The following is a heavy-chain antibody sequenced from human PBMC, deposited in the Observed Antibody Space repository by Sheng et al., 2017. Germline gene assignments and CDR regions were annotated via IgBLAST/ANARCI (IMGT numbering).Heavy chain of an antibody. V-gene: IGHV4-39*07. CDR3: AREPFGFTMIVVALNWFDP. CDR1: GGSISSSSYY. Sequence: QLQLQESGPGLVKPSETLSLTCTVSGGSISSSSYYWGWIRQPPGKGLEWIGSIYYSGSTYYNPSLKSRVTISVDTSKNQFSLKLSSVTAADTAVYYCAREPFGFTMIVVALNWFDPWGQGTLVTVSS. J-gene: IGHJ5*02. CDR2: IYYSGST. D-gene: IGHD3-22*01.